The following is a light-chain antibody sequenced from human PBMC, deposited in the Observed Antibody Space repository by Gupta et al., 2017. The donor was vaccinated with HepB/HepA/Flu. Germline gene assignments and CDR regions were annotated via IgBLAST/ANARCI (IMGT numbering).Light chain of an antibody. Sequence: EIVLTQSPGTLSLSPGERATLSCRASQSFSRTFLAWYQQKAGQAPRLLIYGTSSRATGIPDRVSGSGSGTDFTLTISRLEPEEFAVYYCQQYGGSPLTFGGGTKVEIK. CDR3: QQYGGSPLT. CDR2: GTS. CDR1: QSFSRTF. J-gene: IGKJ4*01. V-gene: IGKV3-20*01.